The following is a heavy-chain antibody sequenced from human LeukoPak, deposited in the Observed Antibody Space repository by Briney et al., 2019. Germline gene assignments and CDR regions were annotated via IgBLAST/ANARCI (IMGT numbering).Heavy chain of an antibody. Sequence: SETLSLTCTVSGDSVTSFYWSWIRQPPGKGLEWIGYIYYSGSTNYNPSLKSRVTISVDTSKNQFSLKLSSVTAADTAVYYCARRVPNEVITDYFDYWGQGALVTVSS. V-gene: IGHV4-59*02. CDR1: GDSVTSFY. CDR2: IYYSGST. J-gene: IGHJ4*02. D-gene: IGHD3-16*01. CDR3: ARRVPNEVITDYFDY.